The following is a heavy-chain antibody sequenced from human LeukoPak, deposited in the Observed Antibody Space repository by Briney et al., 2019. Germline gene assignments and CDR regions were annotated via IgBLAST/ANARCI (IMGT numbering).Heavy chain of an antibody. D-gene: IGHD3/OR15-3a*01. CDR1: GFTFDDYG. J-gene: IGHJ4*02. V-gene: IGHV3-20*04. Sequence: GGSLRLSCAASGFTFDDYGMSWVRQAPAKGLEWVSGINWNGGSTGYADSVKSRSTISRDNAKNSLYLQMNSLRAEDTALYYCARDFGTTGSTFDYWGQGTLVTVSS. CDR2: INWNGGST. CDR3: ARDFGTTGSTFDY.